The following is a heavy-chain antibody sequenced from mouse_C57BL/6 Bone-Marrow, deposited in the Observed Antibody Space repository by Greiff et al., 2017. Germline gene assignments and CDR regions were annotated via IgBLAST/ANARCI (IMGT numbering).Heavy chain of an antibody. CDR3: ARGRYSNFYFDY. J-gene: IGHJ2*01. CDR1: GFTFSSYA. D-gene: IGHD2-5*01. Sequence: EVQLVESGGGLVKPGGSLKLSCAASGFTFSSYAMSWVRQTPEKRLEWVATISDGGSYTYYPDNVKGRFTISRDNAKNNLYLHMSHLKSEDTAMYYCARGRYSNFYFDYWGQGTTLTVSS. CDR2: ISDGGSYT. V-gene: IGHV5-4*01.